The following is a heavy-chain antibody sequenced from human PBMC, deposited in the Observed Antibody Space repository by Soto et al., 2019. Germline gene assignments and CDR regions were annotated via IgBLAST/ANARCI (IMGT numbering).Heavy chain of an antibody. D-gene: IGHD3-3*01. CDR3: AARHYDFWSGRLPHFDY. V-gene: IGHV4-59*01. CDR1: GGSISSYY. J-gene: IGHJ4*02. Sequence: QVQLQESGPGLVKPSETLSLTCTVSGGSISSYYWSWIRQPPGKGLEWIGYIYYSGSTNYNPSLKSRVTISVDTSKNQFSLKLSSVTAADTAVYYCAARHYDFWSGRLPHFDYWGQGTLVTVSS. CDR2: IYYSGST.